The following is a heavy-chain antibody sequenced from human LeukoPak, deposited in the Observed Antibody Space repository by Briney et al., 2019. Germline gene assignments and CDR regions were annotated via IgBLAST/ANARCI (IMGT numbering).Heavy chain of an antibody. CDR2: ISYDGSNK. D-gene: IGHD3-10*01. J-gene: IGHJ5*02. CDR3: ARDRGASRITMVRGQSGWFDP. CDR1: GFTFSTYW. Sequence: GGSLRLSCVASGFTFSTYWMHWVRQAPGKGLEWVAVISYDGSNKYYADSVKGRFTISRDNSKNTLYLQMNSLRAEDTAVYYCARDRGASRITMVRGQSGWFDPWGQGTLVTVSS. V-gene: IGHV3-30-3*01.